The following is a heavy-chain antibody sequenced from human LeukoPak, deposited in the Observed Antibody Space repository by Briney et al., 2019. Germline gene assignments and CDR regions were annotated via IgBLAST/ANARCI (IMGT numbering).Heavy chain of an antibody. D-gene: IGHD3-10*01. J-gene: IGHJ4*02. CDR2: IYYSGST. CDR3: ARTLMGLPYYFDY. CDR1: GGSISSGGYY. Sequence: SQTLSLTCTVSGGSISSGGYYWSWIRQHPGKGLEWIGYIYYSGSTYYNPSLKSRVTISVDTSKNQFSLKLSSVTAADTAVYCCARTLMGLPYYFDYWGQGTLVTVSS. V-gene: IGHV4-31*03.